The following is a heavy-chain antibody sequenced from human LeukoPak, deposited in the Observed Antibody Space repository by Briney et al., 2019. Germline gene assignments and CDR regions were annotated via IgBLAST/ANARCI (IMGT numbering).Heavy chain of an antibody. CDR1: GFTFSNAW. Sequence: GGSLRLSCAASGFTFSNAWMSWVRQAPGKGLEWVGRIKIKSDGGTADYVAPVKGRFTISRDDSKNTLYLQMNSLKTEDTAVYYCTRERWLQIGWGTDVWGRGTTVTVSS. CDR2: IKIKSDGGTA. J-gene: IGHJ6*02. D-gene: IGHD5-24*01. V-gene: IGHV3-15*01. CDR3: TRERWLQIGWGTDV.